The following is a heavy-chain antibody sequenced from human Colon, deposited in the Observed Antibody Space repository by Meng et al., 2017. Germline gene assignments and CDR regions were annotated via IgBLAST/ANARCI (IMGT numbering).Heavy chain of an antibody. CDR1: GGIFSSYA. CDR3: ARDLES. J-gene: IGHJ5*02. D-gene: IGHD3-3*01. Sequence: QVQLVQSGAEVKKPGSSVRVSCKASGGIFSSYAISWVRQAPGQGLEWMGGIVPMFGTPNYAQKFQGRVTIAADESTTTSFMELSSLRFEDTATYYCARDLESWGQGTLVTVPS. V-gene: IGHV1-69*01. CDR2: IVPMFGTP.